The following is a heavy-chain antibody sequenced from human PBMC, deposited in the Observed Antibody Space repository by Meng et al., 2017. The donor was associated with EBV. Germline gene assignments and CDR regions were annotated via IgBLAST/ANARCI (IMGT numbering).Heavy chain of an antibody. D-gene: IGHD6-19*01. CDR3: ARVGIAVAGTGDY. J-gene: IGHJ4*02. CDR1: GYTFTGYY. V-gene: IGHV1-2*06. CDR2: INPNSGGT. Sequence: QGRLVQSGAEGQKPGASVKVSCKASGYTFTGYYMHWVRQAPGQGLEWMGRINPNSGGTNYAQKFQGRVTMTRDTSISTAYMELSRLRSDDTAVYYCARVGIAVAGTGDYWGQGTLVTVSS.